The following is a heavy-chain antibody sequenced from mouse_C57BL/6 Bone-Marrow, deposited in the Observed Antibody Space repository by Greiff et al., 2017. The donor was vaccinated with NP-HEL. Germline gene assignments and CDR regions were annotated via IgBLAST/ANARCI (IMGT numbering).Heavy chain of an antibody. Sequence: EVQGVESGGGLVQPGESLKLSCESNEYEFPSHDMSWVRKTPEKRLELVAAINSDGGSTYYPDTMERRFIISRDNTKKTLYLQMSSLRSEDTALYYCARQLRKGGLGAMDYWGQGTSVTVSS. V-gene: IGHV5-2*01. CDR3: ARQLRKGGLGAMDY. J-gene: IGHJ4*01. D-gene: IGHD2-12*01. CDR1: EYEFPSHD. CDR2: INSDGGST.